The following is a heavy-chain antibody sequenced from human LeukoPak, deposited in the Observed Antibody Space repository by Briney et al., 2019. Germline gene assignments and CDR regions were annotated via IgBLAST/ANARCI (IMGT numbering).Heavy chain of an antibody. V-gene: IGHV3-21*01. D-gene: IGHD4-23*01. J-gene: IGHJ4*02. CDR3: ARDFLTTGGTSHPAHVDY. Sequence: PGGSLRLSCAASGFTFSSYAMSWVRQAPGKGLEWVSSISNSSSYIYYADSVKGRFTISRDDAKNSLYLQMNSLRAEDTAVYYCARDFLTTGGTSHPAHVDYWGQGTLVTVSS. CDR2: ISNSSSYI. CDR1: GFTFSSYA.